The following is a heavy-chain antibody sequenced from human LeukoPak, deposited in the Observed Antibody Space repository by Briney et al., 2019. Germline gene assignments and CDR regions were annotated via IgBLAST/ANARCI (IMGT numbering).Heavy chain of an antibody. V-gene: IGHV1-8*03. CDR1: GYTFTTYH. CDR2: MNPYSGDR. D-gene: IGHD4-17*01. CDR3: ARTTSLTASGYDY. J-gene: IGHJ4*02. Sequence: ASVKVSCKTSGYTFTTYHINWVRQATGQGLEWLGWMNPYSGDRGYAQKCQGRLSITSDTSISTAYMELSSLRSDDTAVYFCARTTSLTASGYDYWGQGTLVTVSS.